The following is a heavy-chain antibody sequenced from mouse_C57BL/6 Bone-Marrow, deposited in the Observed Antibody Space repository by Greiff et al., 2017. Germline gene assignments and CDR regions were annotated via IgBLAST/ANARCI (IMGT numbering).Heavy chain of an antibody. Sequence: QVQLQQPGAELVRPGSSVKLSCKASGYTFTSYWMHWVKQRPIQGLEWIGNIDPSDSETHYNQKFKDKATLTVDKSSSTAYMQLSSLTSEDSAVYYGARSYDGLYYFDYWGQGTTLTVPS. CDR2: IDPSDSET. J-gene: IGHJ2*01. CDR1: GYTFTSYW. CDR3: ARSYDGLYYFDY. D-gene: IGHD2-3*01. V-gene: IGHV1-52*01.